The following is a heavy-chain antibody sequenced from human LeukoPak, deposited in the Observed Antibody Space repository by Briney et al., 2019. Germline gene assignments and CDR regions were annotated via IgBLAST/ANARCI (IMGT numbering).Heavy chain of an antibody. CDR3: AGSGSGYYGMDV. CDR1: GFSFSSYA. J-gene: IGHJ6*02. V-gene: IGHV3-30-3*01. CDR2: MSYDGSRN. D-gene: IGHD3-10*01. Sequence: GESLCLSCAASGFSFSSYALHWIWQPPAKGLGLVAVMSYDGSRNYYADSVKGRFTISRDNSKNTLYLQMNSLRAEDTAVYYCAGSGSGYYGMDVWGQGTTVTVS.